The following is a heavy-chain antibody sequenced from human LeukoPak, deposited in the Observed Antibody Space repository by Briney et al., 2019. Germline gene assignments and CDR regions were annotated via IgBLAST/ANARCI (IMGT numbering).Heavy chain of an antibody. CDR2: INSSSGVT. CDR3: AREPLDI. J-gene: IGHJ3*02. V-gene: IGHV1-2*02. Sequence: ASVKVSCKSSGYTFTDYYLHWVRQAPGQGLEWMGWINSSSGVTKYSQKFQGRVTLTRDTSITTAYMELSRLRSDDTAVYYCAREPLDIWGQGTMVTVSS. CDR1: GYTFTDYY.